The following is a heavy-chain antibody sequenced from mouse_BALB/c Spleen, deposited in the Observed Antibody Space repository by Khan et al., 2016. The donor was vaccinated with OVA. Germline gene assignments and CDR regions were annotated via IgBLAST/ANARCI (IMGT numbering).Heavy chain of an antibody. V-gene: IGHV1S136*01. CDR3: LRSLFYYGSAYEGFAY. CDR1: GYTFTNYV. Sequence: VRLQQSGPELVKPGASVKMSCKASGYTFTNYVMHWVKQKPRQGLEWIGYISPNSDGSKYNEKFRGKATLTSDKSSSTAYMELSSLTSEDSAFYYCLRSLFYYGSAYEGFAYWGQGTLVTVSA. J-gene: IGHJ3*01. D-gene: IGHD1-1*01. CDR2: ISPNSDGS.